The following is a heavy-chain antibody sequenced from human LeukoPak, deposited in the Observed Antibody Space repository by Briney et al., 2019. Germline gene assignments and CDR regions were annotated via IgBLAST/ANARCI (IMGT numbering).Heavy chain of an antibody. D-gene: IGHD5-24*01. CDR3: AKDVRDGYNYFDY. CDR2: IRYDGSNK. V-gene: IGHV3-30*02. CDR1: GFRFNNYG. J-gene: IGHJ4*02. Sequence: GGSLRLSCAASGFRFNNYGMHWVRQAPGKGLEWVAFIRYDGSNKQYADSVKGRFTISRDNSKNTVYLQMNSLRIDDMAIYYCAKDVRDGYNYFDYWGQGTLVTVSS.